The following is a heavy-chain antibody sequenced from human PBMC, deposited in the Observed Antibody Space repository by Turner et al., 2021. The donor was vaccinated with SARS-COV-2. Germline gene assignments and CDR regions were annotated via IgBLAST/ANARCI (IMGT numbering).Heavy chain of an antibody. CDR1: GFTFSSYW. D-gene: IGHD3-16*01. CDR3: ARVSGAAVWGNYAFDI. CDR2: IKQDGSEK. V-gene: IGHV3-7*01. Sequence: EVQLVESGGGLVQPGGSLRLSCAASGFTFSSYWMSWVRQAPGKGTEWVAKIKQDGSEKYYVDSVKGRFTISRDNAKNSLYLQMSSLRDEDTAVYYCARVSGAAVWGNYAFDIWGQGTMVTVSS. J-gene: IGHJ3*02.